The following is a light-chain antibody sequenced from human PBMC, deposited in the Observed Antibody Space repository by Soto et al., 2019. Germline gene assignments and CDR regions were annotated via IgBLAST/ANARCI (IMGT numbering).Light chain of an antibody. CDR1: SSDVGSYNL. V-gene: IGLV2-23*01. Sequence: QSALTQPASVSGSPGQSITISCTGTSSDVGSYNLVSWYQQHPGKAPKLMIYEGTKRPSGVSNRFSGSKSGNTASLTISGLQAEEEADYYCCSYVGSSTLDVVFGGGTKVTVL. J-gene: IGLJ2*01. CDR3: CSYVGSSTLDVV. CDR2: EGT.